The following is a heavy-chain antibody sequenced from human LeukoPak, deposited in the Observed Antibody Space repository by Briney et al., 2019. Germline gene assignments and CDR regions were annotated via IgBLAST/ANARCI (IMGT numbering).Heavy chain of an antibody. CDR3: ARGQFPITIFGVVIAATPLSFDP. V-gene: IGHV1-8*03. Sequence: ASVKVSCKASGYTFTSYDINWVRQATGQGLEWMGWINPNSGNTGYAQKFQGRVTITRNTSISTAYMELSSLRSEDTAVYYCARGQFPITIFGVVIAATPLSFDPWGQGTLVTVSS. CDR2: INPNSGNT. CDR1: GYTFTSYD. J-gene: IGHJ5*02. D-gene: IGHD3-3*01.